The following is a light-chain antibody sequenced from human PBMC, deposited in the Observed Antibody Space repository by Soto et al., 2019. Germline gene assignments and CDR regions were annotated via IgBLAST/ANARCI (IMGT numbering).Light chain of an antibody. CDR2: SVS. V-gene: IGLV2-14*01. CDR3: ISYTVSRSYV. Sequence: QSALAQPAAVAGSAGQSITISYSGTSSDIGAYDHVAWYQQFTGKSPKLMIYSVSNRPSGVSNRFSGSKSGNTASLTISGLQAEDEADYYCISYTVSRSYVFGSGTKVTVL. J-gene: IGLJ1*01. CDR1: SSDIGAYDH.